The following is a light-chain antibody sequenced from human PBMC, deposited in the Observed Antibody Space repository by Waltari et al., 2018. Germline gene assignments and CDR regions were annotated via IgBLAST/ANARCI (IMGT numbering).Light chain of an antibody. J-gene: IGKJ4*01. V-gene: IGKV1-9*01. CDR2: GAS. CDR1: QAISSF. Sequence: DIHLTQSPSFLSASVGDRFTITCRASQAISSFLAWYQRKPGKAPNLLIYGASTLLSGVPSRFSGSGSDTEFTLTISNLQPEDFATYYCQQSDAFPVTFGGGTQVAI. CDR3: QQSDAFPVT.